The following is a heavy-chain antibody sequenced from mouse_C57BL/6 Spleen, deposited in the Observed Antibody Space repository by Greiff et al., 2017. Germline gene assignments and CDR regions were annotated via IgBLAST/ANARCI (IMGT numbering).Heavy chain of an antibody. CDR3: ARAGPYAMDY. Sequence: VQLQQSGAELVKPGASVKLSCTASGFNIKDYYMPWVKQRTEQGLEWVGSINPEDGDTKYAPKFQGKSTITPDTSSNTAYLQLSSLTSEDTAVNYCARAGPYAMDYWGQGTSVTVSS. CDR1: GFNIKDYY. V-gene: IGHV14-2*01. CDR2: INPEDGDT. J-gene: IGHJ4*01.